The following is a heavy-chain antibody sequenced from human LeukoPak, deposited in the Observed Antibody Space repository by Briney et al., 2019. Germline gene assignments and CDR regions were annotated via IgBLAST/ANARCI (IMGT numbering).Heavy chain of an antibody. Sequence: PGGSLRLSCTASGFTFGDYAMGWVRQAPGKGLEWVGFIRSKAYGGTTEYAASVKGRFTISRDDSKSIAYLQMNSLKTEDTAVYYRTRDYYDSSGYSSPHLFDYWGQGTLVTVSS. CDR3: TRDYYDSSGYSSPHLFDY. J-gene: IGHJ4*02. D-gene: IGHD3-22*01. V-gene: IGHV3-49*04. CDR1: GFTFGDYA. CDR2: IRSKAYGGTT.